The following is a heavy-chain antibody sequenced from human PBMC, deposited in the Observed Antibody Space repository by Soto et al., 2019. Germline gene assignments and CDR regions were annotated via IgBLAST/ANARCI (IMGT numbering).Heavy chain of an antibody. CDR3: ASIAVAEGFDP. CDR2: MHSGGNT. CDR1: GFSISINY. Sequence: EVQLVETGGGLIQPGGSLRLSCAASGFSISINYMSWVRQAPGKGLEWVSIMHSGGNTDYADSVKGRFTVSRDNSKNTVYLQMNSLRAEDTAIYYCASIAVAEGFDPWGQGTLVTVSS. J-gene: IGHJ5*02. D-gene: IGHD6-19*01. V-gene: IGHV3-53*02.